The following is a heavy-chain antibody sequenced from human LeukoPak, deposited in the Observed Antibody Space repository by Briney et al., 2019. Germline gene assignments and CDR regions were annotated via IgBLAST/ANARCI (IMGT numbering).Heavy chain of an antibody. CDR2: INAGNGNT. V-gene: IGHV1-3*03. Sequence: GASVKVSCKASGGTFSSYAISWVRQAPGQRLEWMGWINAGNGNTKYSQEFQGRVTITRDTSASTAYMELSSLRSEDMAVYYCARDPTYSSGWTGYFDYWGQGTLVTVSS. D-gene: IGHD6-19*01. CDR1: GGTFSSYA. J-gene: IGHJ4*02. CDR3: ARDPTYSSGWTGYFDY.